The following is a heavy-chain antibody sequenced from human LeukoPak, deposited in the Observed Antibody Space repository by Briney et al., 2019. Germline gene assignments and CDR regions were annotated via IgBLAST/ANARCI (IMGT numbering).Heavy chain of an antibody. CDR3: ARGGWYFDY. CDR2: IYISGGT. D-gene: IGHD6-19*01. Sequence: SETLSLTCTISGGSISSYYWSWIRQPAVKGLEWIGRIYISGGTNYNPSLKSRVTMSVDTSKNQFSLKLNSVTAADTAVYYCARGGWYFDYWGQGTLVTVSS. CDR1: GGSISSYY. J-gene: IGHJ4*02. V-gene: IGHV4-4*07.